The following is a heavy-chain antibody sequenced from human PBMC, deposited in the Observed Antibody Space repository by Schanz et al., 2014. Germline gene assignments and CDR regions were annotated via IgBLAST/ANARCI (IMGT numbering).Heavy chain of an antibody. CDR1: GFPFSRFS. V-gene: IGHV3-23*04. CDR2: ITTGGNT. J-gene: IGHJ4*02. Sequence: EEQLVESGGGSLQPGGSLRLSCTASGFPFSRFSMIWVRQAPGKGLEWVSSITTGGNTYYRDSVKGRFIISRDNSKNTLYLQVNSLSAEDTAVYYCAKVAPAATYLDSWGLGTLVTVSS. CDR3: AKVAPAATYLDS. D-gene: IGHD2-2*01.